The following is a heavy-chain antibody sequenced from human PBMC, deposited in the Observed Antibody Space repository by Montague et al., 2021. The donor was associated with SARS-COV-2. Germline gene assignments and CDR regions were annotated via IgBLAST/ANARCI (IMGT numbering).Heavy chain of an antibody. CDR3: ARFGSGTLEFDL. Sequence: TLSLTCTVSGASISTGIYYWSWIRQPAGKGLEWIGRVRTTGHTDYNSSLESRVFMSVDTSTNQFSLSLTSVTAADTAVYFCARFGSGTLEFDLWGQGTRGTVS. CDR2: VRTTGHT. D-gene: IGHD1-26*01. V-gene: IGHV4-61*02. J-gene: IGHJ4*02. CDR1: GASISTGIYY.